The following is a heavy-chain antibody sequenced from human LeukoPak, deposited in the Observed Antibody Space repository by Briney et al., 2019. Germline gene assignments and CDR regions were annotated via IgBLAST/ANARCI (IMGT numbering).Heavy chain of an antibody. D-gene: IGHD4/OR15-4a*01. Sequence: SETLSLTCTVSGGSISSRSYYWGWIRQPPGKGLEWIGSMYYSGNTYYDPSLKSRVTISVDTSKNQFSLKLSSVTAADTAVYYCARKVRPDYSRFDYWGQGTLVTVSS. V-gene: IGHV4-39*01. CDR2: MYYSGNT. CDR3: ARKVRPDYSRFDY. J-gene: IGHJ4*02. CDR1: GGSISSRSYY.